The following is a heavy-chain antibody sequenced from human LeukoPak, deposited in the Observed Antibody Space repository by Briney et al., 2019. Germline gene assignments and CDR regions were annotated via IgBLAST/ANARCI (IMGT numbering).Heavy chain of an antibody. D-gene: IGHD3-10*01. CDR2: INPNSGGT. CDR3: ARVDPLKLFRGAFDY. CDR1: GYTFTGYY. J-gene: IGHJ4*02. V-gene: IGHV1-2*02. Sequence: ASVKVSCKASGYTFTGYYMHWVRQAPGQGLEWMGWINPNSGGTNYAQKLQGRVTMTTDTSTSTAYMELRSLRSDDTAVYYCARVDPLKLFRGAFDYWGQGTLVTVSS.